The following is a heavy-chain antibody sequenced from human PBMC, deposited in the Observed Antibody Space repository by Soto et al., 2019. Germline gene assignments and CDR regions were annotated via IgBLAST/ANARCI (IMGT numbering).Heavy chain of an antibody. Sequence: HLVQSGPEVKKPGASITVSCKTSGDTFTNFCLSWVRQAPGQGLEWMGWIATYNSNRNYAQKFQGRLTLTTDTSTSTAYMELKNLGYDDTAVYYCARVVRGVVNWFDPWGQGTLVTVSS. CDR1: GDTFTNFC. D-gene: IGHD3-10*01. CDR3: ARVVRGVVNWFDP. CDR2: IATYNSNR. V-gene: IGHV1-18*01. J-gene: IGHJ5*02.